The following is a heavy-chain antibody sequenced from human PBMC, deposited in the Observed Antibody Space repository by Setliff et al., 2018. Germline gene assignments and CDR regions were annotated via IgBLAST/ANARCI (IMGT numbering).Heavy chain of an antibody. J-gene: IGHJ6*03. V-gene: IGHV4-39*07. Sequence: SETLSLTCTVSGGSISSSSYYWGWIRQPPGTGLEWIGNINYSGSTYYNPSLKSRVTISVDTSKNQFSLKLSSVTAADTAVYYCARRVREYQLLFGDYYYYMDVWGKGTTVTVSS. CDR3: ARRVREYQLLFGDYYYYMDV. D-gene: IGHD2-2*01. CDR2: INYSGST. CDR1: GGSISSSSYY.